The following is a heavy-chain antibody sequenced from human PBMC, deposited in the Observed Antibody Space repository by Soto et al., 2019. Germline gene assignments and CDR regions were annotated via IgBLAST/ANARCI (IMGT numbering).Heavy chain of an antibody. CDR1: GGSISSYY. Sequence: SETLSLTCTVSGGSISSYYWSWIRQPAGKGLEWIGRIYTSGSTNYNPSLKSRVTMSVDTSKNQFSLKLSSVTAADTAVYYCARSDPIVPAAQTFDYWGQGTLVTVSS. CDR2: IYTSGST. J-gene: IGHJ4*02. CDR3: ARSDPIVPAAQTFDY. D-gene: IGHD2-2*01. V-gene: IGHV4-4*07.